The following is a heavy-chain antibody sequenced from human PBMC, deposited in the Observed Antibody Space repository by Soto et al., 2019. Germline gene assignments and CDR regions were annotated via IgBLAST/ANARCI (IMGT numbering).Heavy chain of an antibody. D-gene: IGHD1-26*01. V-gene: IGHV3-11*05. Sequence: PGGSLRLSCAASGFMFSDYYMSWIRQAPGKGLEWTSYIDSSSGYTNYEDSVKGRFTISRDNAKNSLYLQVSSLRAEDTAIYYCARDLRRNSGSYFDYWGQGTPVTVSS. CDR2: IDSSSGYT. CDR1: GFMFSDYY. CDR3: ARDLRRNSGSYFDY. J-gene: IGHJ4*02.